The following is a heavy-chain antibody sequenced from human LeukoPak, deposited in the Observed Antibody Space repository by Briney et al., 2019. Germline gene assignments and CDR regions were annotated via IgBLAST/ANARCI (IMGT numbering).Heavy chain of an antibody. V-gene: IGHV4-59*01. Sequence: PSETLSLTCTVSGGSISNNYWTWIRQPPGKGLEWIGYFYNSGSTNYNPSLKSRVTISVDTSKNQFSLKLTSVTAADTAVYYCARGDSSGRPAFDYWGQGTLVTVSS. CDR3: ARGDSSGRPAFDY. D-gene: IGHD3-22*01. CDR1: GGSISNNY. CDR2: FYNSGST. J-gene: IGHJ4*02.